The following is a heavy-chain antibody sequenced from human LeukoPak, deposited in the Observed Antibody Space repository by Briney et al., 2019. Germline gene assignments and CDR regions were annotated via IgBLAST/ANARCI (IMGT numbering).Heavy chain of an antibody. CDR2: IYYSGST. Sequence: SETLSLTCTVSGGSVSSGSYYWSWIRQPPGKGLEWIGYIYYSGSTNYNPSLKSRVTISVDTSKNQFSLKLSSVTAADTAVYYCARASFGVVIFDYWGQGTLVTVSS. D-gene: IGHD3-3*01. CDR1: GGSVSSGSYY. V-gene: IGHV4-61*01. CDR3: ARASFGVVIFDY. J-gene: IGHJ4*02.